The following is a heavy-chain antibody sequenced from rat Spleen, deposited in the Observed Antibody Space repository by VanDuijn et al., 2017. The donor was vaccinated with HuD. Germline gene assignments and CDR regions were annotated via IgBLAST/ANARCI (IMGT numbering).Heavy chain of an antibody. CDR2: ISYDGSST. CDR3: TTRGRTKDYFDY. Sequence: EVQLVESGGGLVQPGRSMKLSCAASGFTFSNYDMAWVRQAPTKGLEWVASISYDGSSTYYRDSVKGRFTISRDNSKSTLYLQMDSLRSEDTATYYCTTRGRTKDYFDYWGQGVMVTVSS. V-gene: IGHV5-20*01. D-gene: IGHD4-3*01. CDR1: GFTFSNYD. J-gene: IGHJ2*01.